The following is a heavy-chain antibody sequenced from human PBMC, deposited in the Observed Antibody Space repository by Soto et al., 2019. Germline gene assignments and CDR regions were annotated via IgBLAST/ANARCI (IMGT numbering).Heavy chain of an antibody. Sequence: ASVKVSCKASGYTLTSYGISWVRQAPGQGLEWLGWISGYNGNSNYAQKFQGRVTVTTDTSTSTAYMELRSLRSDDTAVYYCARGSPFDPWGQGTLVTVSS. D-gene: IGHD3-3*02. CDR1: GYTLTSYG. CDR3: ARGSPFDP. J-gene: IGHJ5*02. V-gene: IGHV1-18*04. CDR2: ISGYNGNS.